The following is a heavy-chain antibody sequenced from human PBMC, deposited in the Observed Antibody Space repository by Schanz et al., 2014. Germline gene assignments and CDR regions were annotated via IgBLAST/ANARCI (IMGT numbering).Heavy chain of an antibody. CDR3: ARIGGSVFDY. Sequence: EVQLLESGGGLVEPGGSLRLSCAASGFSFSSYAMTWVRQAPGMGLEWVSAISGGGGTTYYTDSVKGRFTISSDNSKSTLYLQMSSLRAEDTAVYYCARIGGSVFDYWAQGTLVTVSS. CDR1: GFSFSSYA. D-gene: IGHD3-10*01. CDR2: ISGGGGTT. J-gene: IGHJ4*02. V-gene: IGHV3-23*01.